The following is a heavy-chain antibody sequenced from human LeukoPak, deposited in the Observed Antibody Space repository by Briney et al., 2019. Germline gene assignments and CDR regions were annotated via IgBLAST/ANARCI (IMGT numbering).Heavy chain of an antibody. Sequence: SGPTLVKPTQTLTLTCTFSGFSLRTSGVGVGWIRQPPGKALEWLALIYWDDDKRYSPSLKSRLTITKDTSKNQVVLTMTNMDPVDTATYYCAHRAYNWNDRVNWFDPWGQGTLVTVSS. D-gene: IGHD1-20*01. CDR2: IYWDDDK. V-gene: IGHV2-5*02. J-gene: IGHJ5*02. CDR3: AHRAYNWNDRVNWFDP. CDR1: GFSLRTSGVG.